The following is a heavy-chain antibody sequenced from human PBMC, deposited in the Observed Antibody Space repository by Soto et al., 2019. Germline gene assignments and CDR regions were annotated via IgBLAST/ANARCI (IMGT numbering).Heavy chain of an antibody. Sequence: SETLSLTCTVSGGSVSSGSYYWSWIRQPPGKGQEWIGYIYYSGSTNYNPSLKSRVTISVDTSKNQFSLKLSSVTAADTAVYYCARGPILYDFWSGYYFTQSRCYFDYWGQGTLVTVYS. J-gene: IGHJ4*02. CDR1: GGSVSSGSYY. CDR3: ARGPILYDFWSGYYFTQSRCYFDY. V-gene: IGHV4-61*01. CDR2: IYYSGST. D-gene: IGHD3-3*01.